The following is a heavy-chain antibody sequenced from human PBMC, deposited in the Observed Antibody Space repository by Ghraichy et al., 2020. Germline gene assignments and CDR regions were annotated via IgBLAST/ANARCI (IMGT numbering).Heavy chain of an antibody. CDR1: GGSISRGLFY. Sequence: ESLNISCTVSGGSISRGLFYWSWVRQSPGKGLEWIASIASDGNTYYNVSLKSRATISVDTSENEFSLNLRSVTATETAVYYCARHLRGATVYFDSWGQGTLVTVSP. CDR2: IASDGNT. V-gene: IGHV4-39*01. CDR3: ARHLRGATVYFDS. J-gene: IGHJ4*02. D-gene: IGHD4-11*01.